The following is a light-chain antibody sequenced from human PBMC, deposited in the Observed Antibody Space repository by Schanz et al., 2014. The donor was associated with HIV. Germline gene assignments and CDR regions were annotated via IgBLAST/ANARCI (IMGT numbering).Light chain of an antibody. V-gene: IGLV1-51*01. Sequence: QSLLTQPPSVSAAPGQRVTISCSGSAFNIGHYSVSWYQQFPGTVPKLLIYDNNERPSDIPDRFSGSKTGTSATLVIIGLQTGDEADYYCGTWDSTLSAVVFGGGTKLTVL. J-gene: IGLJ2*01. CDR1: AFNIGHYS. CDR3: GTWDSTLSAVV. CDR2: DNN.